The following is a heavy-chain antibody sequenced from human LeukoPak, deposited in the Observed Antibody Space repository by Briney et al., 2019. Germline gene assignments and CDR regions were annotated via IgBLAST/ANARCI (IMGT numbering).Heavy chain of an antibody. CDR3: ARGFGAYGYFDY. V-gene: IGHV4-38-2*01. J-gene: IGHJ4*02. Sequence: PSETLSLTCAVSVSSITSGHYWGWIRQPPGKVLEWIGTINHSGSTYYNSSLKSLITMSVDTSNKQFSLKLNSVTAAATAVYSCARGFGAYGYFDYWGQGTLVTVSS. D-gene: IGHD5-12*01. CDR1: VSSITSGHY. CDR2: INHSGST.